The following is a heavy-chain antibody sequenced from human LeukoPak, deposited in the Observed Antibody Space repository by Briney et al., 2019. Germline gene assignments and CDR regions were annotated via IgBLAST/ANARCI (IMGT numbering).Heavy chain of an antibody. CDR3: ATKVISGELLHPPLYYYYGMDV. Sequence: PSETLSLTCSVSGDSISRGSFSWTWIRQAPGKGLEWIGYIYPRGSTYYNPSLKSRVTLSIDKSRNQFSLDLASVTAADTAVYYCATKVISGELLHPPLYYYYGMDVWGQGTTVTVSS. CDR2: IYPRGST. CDR1: GDSISRGSFS. V-gene: IGHV4-30-2*01. J-gene: IGHJ6*02. D-gene: IGHD1-26*01.